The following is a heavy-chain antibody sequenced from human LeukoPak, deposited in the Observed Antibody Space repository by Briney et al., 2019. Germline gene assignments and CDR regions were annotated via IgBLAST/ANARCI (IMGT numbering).Heavy chain of an antibody. CDR1: GFTFSTYA. J-gene: IGHJ4*02. D-gene: IGHD3-16*02. V-gene: IGHV3-23*01. CDR2: ISGSGANT. CDR3: AKERAGYTNPYYFDY. Sequence: PGGSLRLSCAASGFTFSTYAMSWVRQAPGKGLELDSTISGSGANTYYADSVRGRFTISRDNSKNTLYLHMHSLRAEDTAVYCCAKERAGYTNPYYFDYWGQRTPVTVPS.